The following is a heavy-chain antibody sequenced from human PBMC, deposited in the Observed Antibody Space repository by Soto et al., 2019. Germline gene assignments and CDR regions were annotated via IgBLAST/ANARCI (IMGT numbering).Heavy chain of an antibody. V-gene: IGHV3-33*01. CDR2: IRYIGSNK. CDR1: GLTFSSYA. CDR3: ARDPTSSSWTPYYYYGMDV. J-gene: IGHJ6*02. D-gene: IGHD6-13*01. Sequence: QVQLVESGGGVVQPGGSLRLSCAASGLTFSSYAMHGVRQAPGRGLEGGAVIRYIGSNKYYADSVKGRLTISRDNSKNTLYLQMNSLRAEDTAVYYCARDPTSSSWTPYYYYGMDVWGQGTTVTVSS.